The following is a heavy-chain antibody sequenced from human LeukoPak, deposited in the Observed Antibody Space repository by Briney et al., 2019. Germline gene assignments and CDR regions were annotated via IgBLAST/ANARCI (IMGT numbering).Heavy chain of an antibody. V-gene: IGHV4-30-4*01. CDR2: IYYSGST. CDR3: ASYSSSWYGSGPVFDY. Sequence: SETLSLACAVYGGSISSGDYYWSWIRQPPGKGLEWIGYIYYSGSTYYNPSLKSRVTISVDTSKNQFSLKLSSVTAADTAVYYCASYSSSWYGSGPVFDYWGQGTLVTVSS. D-gene: IGHD6-13*01. J-gene: IGHJ4*02. CDR1: GGSISSGDYY.